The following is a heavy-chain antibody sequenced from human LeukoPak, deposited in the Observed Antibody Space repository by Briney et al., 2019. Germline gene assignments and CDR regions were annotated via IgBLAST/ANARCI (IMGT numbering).Heavy chain of an antibody. CDR2: IYYSGST. V-gene: IGHV4-59*01. J-gene: IGHJ6*02. Sequence: SETLSLTCTVSGGSISSYYWSWIRQPPGKGLEWIGYIYYSGSTNYNPSLKSRVTISVDTSKNQFSLKLSSVTAADTAVYYCARGYGDYHYYYGMDVWGQGTTVTVSS. D-gene: IGHD4-17*01. CDR3: ARGYGDYHYYYGMDV. CDR1: GGSISSYY.